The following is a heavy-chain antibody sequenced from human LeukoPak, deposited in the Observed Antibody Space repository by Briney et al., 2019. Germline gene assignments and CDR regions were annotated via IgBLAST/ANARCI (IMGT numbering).Heavy chain of an antibody. CDR3: ARLSDYDVDTSHYMDV. D-gene: IGHD3-22*01. Sequence: SETLSLTCAVYGGSFSGYYWSWIRQPPGKGLEWIGYIYYSGSTNYNSSFKSRVTISIKTSKKQFSLRLSSVLAADTADYFCARLSDYDVDTSHYMDVWGKGTTVTVSS. CDR1: GGSFSGYY. V-gene: IGHV4-34*11. CDR2: IYYSGST. J-gene: IGHJ6*03.